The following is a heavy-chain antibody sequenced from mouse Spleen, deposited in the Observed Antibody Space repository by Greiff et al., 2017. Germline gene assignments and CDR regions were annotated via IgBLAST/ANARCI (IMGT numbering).Heavy chain of an antibody. Sequence: EVKLMESEGGLVQPGSSMKLSCTASGFTFSDYYMAWVRQVPEKGLEWVANINYDGSSTYYLDSLKSRFIISRDNAKNILYLQMSSLKSEDTATYYCARLGSYYSNYPFAYWGQGTLVTVSA. CDR3: ARLGSYYSNYPFAY. V-gene: IGHV5-16*01. CDR1: GFTFSDYY. J-gene: IGHJ3*01. D-gene: IGHD2-5*01. CDR2: INYDGSST.